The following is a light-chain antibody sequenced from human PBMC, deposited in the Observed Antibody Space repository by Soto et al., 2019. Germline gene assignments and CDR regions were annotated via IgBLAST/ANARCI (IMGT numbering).Light chain of an antibody. V-gene: IGKV3-11*01. CDR1: QSVSSS. CDR3: QQRSNWPRT. Sequence: EIVLTQSPATLSLSPGERATLSCSASQSVSSSLAWYQQKPDQAPRLLIYDASNRATDIPARFSGSGSGTDFTLTINSLEPEDFAVYYCQQRSNWPRTFGQGTKLEIK. J-gene: IGKJ2*01. CDR2: DAS.